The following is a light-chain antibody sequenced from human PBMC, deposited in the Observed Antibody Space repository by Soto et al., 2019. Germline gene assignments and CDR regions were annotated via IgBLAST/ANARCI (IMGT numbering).Light chain of an antibody. CDR3: CSYAGSPYV. Sequence: QSALTQPRAVSASPGQSVAISCTGTSSDVGGYNYVSWYQQHPGKAPKLMIYDVSKRPSGVPDRFSGSKSGNTASLTISGLQAEDEDDYYCCSYAGSPYVFGTGTKVTVL. CDR1: SSDVGGYNY. CDR2: DVS. V-gene: IGLV2-11*01. J-gene: IGLJ1*01.